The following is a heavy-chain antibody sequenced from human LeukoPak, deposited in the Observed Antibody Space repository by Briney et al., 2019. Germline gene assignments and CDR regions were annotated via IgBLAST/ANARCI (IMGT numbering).Heavy chain of an antibody. CDR1: GFTFSNYW. D-gene: IGHD6-13*01. J-gene: IGHJ4*02. CDR3: ATSYSSSWIDY. CDR2: IKQDGSEK. Sequence: GGSLRLSCAASGFTFSNYWMSWVRQAPGRGLEWVANIKQDGSEKYYVDSVKGRFTISRDNAKNSLYLQMNSLRAEDTAVYYCATSYSSSWIDYWGQGTLVTVSS. V-gene: IGHV3-7*03.